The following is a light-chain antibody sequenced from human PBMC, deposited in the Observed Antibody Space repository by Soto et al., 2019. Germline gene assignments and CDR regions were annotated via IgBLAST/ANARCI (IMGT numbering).Light chain of an antibody. J-gene: IGLJ1*01. CDR1: TNDVGGYNY. CDR2: EVS. Sequence: QSALTQPASVSGSPGQSITISCTGTTNDVGGYNYVSWYQQHPGKAPKLLIFEVSSRPSGVSNRFSGSMSGNTASLTISALQAEDEADYFCNSYTSSTSRPYVFGTGTKVTVL. CDR3: NSYTSSTSRPYV. V-gene: IGLV2-14*01.